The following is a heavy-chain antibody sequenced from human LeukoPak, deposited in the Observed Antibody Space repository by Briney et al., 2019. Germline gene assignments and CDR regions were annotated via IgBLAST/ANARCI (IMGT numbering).Heavy chain of an antibody. J-gene: IGHJ3*02. CDR1: GGTFSSYA. CDR2: IIPIFGTA. CDR3: ARAMSCSGGSCYGAFDI. D-gene: IGHD2-15*01. Sequence: SVTVSCKASGGTFSSYAISWVRQAPGQGLEWMGGIIPIFGTANYAQKFQGRVTITADKSTSTAYMELSSLRSEDTAVYYCARAMSCSGGSCYGAFDIWGQGTMVTVSS. V-gene: IGHV1-69*06.